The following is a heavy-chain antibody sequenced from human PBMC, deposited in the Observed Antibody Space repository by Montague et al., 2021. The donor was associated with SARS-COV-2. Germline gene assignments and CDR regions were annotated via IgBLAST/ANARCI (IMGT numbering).Heavy chain of an antibody. D-gene: IGHD3-16*01. Sequence: QSGAEVKKPGESLTISCNASGYIFTKYWIGWVRQMPGKGLEWMGIIYPGDSDTRYSPSFQGQVTMSVDKSISTAYLQWSRLKVSDTAIYFCARVRPHGGSLTIGGFDPWGQGTLVSVAS. CDR2: IYPGDSDT. V-gene: IGHV5-51*03. J-gene: IGHJ5*02. CDR3: ARVRPHGGSLTIGGFDP. CDR1: GYIFTKYW.